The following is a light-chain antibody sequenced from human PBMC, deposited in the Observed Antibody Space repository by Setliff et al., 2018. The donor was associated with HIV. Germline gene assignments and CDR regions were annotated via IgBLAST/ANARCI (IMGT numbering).Light chain of an antibody. CDR2: DVT. CDR3: CSYAGSHTSLYV. J-gene: IGLJ1*01. Sequence: QSALAQPASVSGSPGQSITISCTGTSSDVGGYNYVSWYQQHPGKAPKLMIYDVTKRPSGVPDRFSGSKSGNTASLTISGLQSEDEADYYCCSYAGSHTSLYVFGTGTKVTVL. V-gene: IGLV2-11*01. CDR1: SSDVGGYNY.